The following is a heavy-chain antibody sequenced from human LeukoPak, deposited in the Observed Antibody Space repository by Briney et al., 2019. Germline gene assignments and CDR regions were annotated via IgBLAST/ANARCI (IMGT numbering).Heavy chain of an antibody. CDR3: ARHIATGGQTAYNWFDP. V-gene: IGHV3-7*01. CDR1: GFTFSDYW. J-gene: IGHJ5*02. CDR2: IKQDGSEK. D-gene: IGHD6-13*01. Sequence: GGSLRLSRAASGFTFSDYWMSWVRRAPGKGLEWVANIKQDGSEKYYVDSVKGRFTISRDNAKNSLYLQMNSLRAEDTAVYYCARHIATGGQTAYNWFDPWGQGTLVTVSS.